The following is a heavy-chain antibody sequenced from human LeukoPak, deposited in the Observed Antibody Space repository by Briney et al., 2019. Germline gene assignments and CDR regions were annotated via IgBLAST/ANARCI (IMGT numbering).Heavy chain of an antibody. CDR1: GGSISSSSYY. CDR3: AGPRAGYYGAYYMDV. V-gene: IGHV4-39*01. CDR2: IYYGGST. Sequence: SETLSLTCTVSGGSISSSSYYWGWIRQPPGKGLEWLGRIYYGGSTYYNPSLKRRVTISVDTSKNQFSLKLSSVTAADTAVYYCAGPRAGYYGAYYMDVWGKGTMVTVSS. J-gene: IGHJ6*03. D-gene: IGHD3-10*01.